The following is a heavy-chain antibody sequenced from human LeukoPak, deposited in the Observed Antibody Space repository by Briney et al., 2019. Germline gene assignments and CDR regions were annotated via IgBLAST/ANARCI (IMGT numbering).Heavy chain of an antibody. Sequence: ASVKVSCKASGYTFTSCGISWVRQAPGQGLEWMGWISAYNGNTNYAQKLQGRVTMTTDTSTSTAYMELRSLRSDDTAVYYCARETPNIYASSGYYYFDYWGQGTLVTVSS. V-gene: IGHV1-18*01. CDR2: ISAYNGNT. J-gene: IGHJ4*02. D-gene: IGHD3-22*01. CDR1: GYTFTSCG. CDR3: ARETPNIYASSGYYYFDY.